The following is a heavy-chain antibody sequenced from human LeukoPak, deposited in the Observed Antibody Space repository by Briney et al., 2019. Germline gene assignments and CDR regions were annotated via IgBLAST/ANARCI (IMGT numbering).Heavy chain of an antibody. CDR1: GGSISSYY. V-gene: IGHV4-59*01. Sequence: SETLSLTCTVSGGSISSYYWSWIRQPPGKGLEWIGYIYYSGSTNYNPSLKSRVTISVDTSKNQFSLKLSSVTAADTAVYYCARAMSYYYYMDVWGKGTTVTISS. CDR3: ARAMSYYYYMDV. J-gene: IGHJ6*03. CDR2: IYYSGST.